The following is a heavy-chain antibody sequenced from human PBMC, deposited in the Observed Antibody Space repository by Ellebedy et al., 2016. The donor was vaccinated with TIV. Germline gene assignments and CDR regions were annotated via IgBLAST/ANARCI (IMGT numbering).Heavy chain of an antibody. J-gene: IGHJ4*02. CDR3: VCLNKSGDYRLDY. Sequence: GGSLRLSXTASGFTFTTSWMHWVRQGPGKGLVWVSRINSDGSNIAYADSVRGRFTISRDNAKNTLYLQMNSLTVEDTAVYYCVCLNKSGDYRLDYWGQGTLVTVSS. V-gene: IGHV3-74*01. CDR1: GFTFTTSW. D-gene: IGHD3-3*01. CDR2: INSDGSNI.